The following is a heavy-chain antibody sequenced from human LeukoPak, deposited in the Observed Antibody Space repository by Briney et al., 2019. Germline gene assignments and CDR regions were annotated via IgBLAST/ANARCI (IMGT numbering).Heavy chain of an antibody. CDR3: ARAPLSNYYGDYSFDY. CDR1: GYTFTGYY. CDR2: INPNSGGT. Sequence: ASVKVSCKASGYTFTGYYMHWVRQAPGQGLEWMGRINPNSGGTNYAQKFQGRVTMTRDTSISTAYMELSRLRSDDTAVYYCARAPLSNYYGDYSFDYWGQGTLVTVFS. V-gene: IGHV1-2*06. D-gene: IGHD4-17*01. J-gene: IGHJ4*02.